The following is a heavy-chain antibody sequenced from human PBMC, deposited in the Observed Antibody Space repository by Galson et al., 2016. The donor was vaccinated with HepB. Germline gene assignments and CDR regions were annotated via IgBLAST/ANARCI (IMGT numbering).Heavy chain of an antibody. V-gene: IGHV3-21*01. CDR1: GFNITNYS. CDR3: ARDGTSGYDFWSGYLHYYGMDV. Sequence: SLRLSCAASGFNITNYSLNWVRQAPGKGLEWVSSISTGGSYIYYADSVKGRFTTSRNDAKNSLDLQMSSLRVDDTAVYFCARDGTSGYDFWSGYLHYYGMDVWGQGTPVTVSS. J-gene: IGHJ6*02. CDR2: ISTGGSYI. D-gene: IGHD3-3*01.